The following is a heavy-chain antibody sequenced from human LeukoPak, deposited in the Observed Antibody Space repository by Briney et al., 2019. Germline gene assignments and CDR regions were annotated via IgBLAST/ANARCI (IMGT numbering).Heavy chain of an antibody. CDR1: GFTFSSYA. D-gene: IGHD2-2*02. V-gene: IGHV3-30-3*01. J-gene: IGHJ3*02. CDR3: ARDRCVLSTSCYKGDHDAFDI. CDR2: ISYDGSNK. Sequence: GGSLRLSCAASGFTFSSYAMHWVRQAPGKGLEWVAVISYDGSNKYYADSVKGRFTISRDNSKNTLYLQMNSLRAEDTAVYYCARDRCVLSTSCYKGDHDAFDIWGRGTMVTVSS.